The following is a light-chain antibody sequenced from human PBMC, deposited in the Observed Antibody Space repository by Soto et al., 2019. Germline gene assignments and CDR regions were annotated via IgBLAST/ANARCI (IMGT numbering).Light chain of an antibody. CDR2: EVS. CDR1: SSDVGDYNY. J-gene: IGLJ2*01. V-gene: IGLV2-14*01. CDR3: SSCSSCSTPSTRG. Sequence: QSVLTQPASVSGSPGQSITISCTGTSSDVGDYNYVSWYQQHPGKAPKLMIYEVSNRPSGVSNRFSGSKSGNTASLTISGLQAEDEADYYCSSCSSCSTPSTRGFGGGTKVTV.